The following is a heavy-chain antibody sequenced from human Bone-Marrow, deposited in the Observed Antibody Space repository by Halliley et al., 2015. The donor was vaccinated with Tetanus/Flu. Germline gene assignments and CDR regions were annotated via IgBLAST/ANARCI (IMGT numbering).Heavy chain of an antibody. CDR2: IYHSGTT. J-gene: IGHJ2*01. CDR3: ARVVISTRCFDL. D-gene: IGHD3-3*02. V-gene: IGHV4-30-2*01. CDR1: GVSITNGDFS. Sequence: TLSLTCTVSGVSITNGDFSWTWIRQTPGKGLEWVGYIYHSGTTYYNPSLKSRLSMSIDRSKNQFSLKLTSVSPADTAVYHCARVVISTRCFDLWGRGALVSVSS.